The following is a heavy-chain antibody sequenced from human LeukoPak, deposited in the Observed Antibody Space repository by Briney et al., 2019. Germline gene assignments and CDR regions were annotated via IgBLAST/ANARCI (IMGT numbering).Heavy chain of an antibody. J-gene: IGHJ4*02. CDR3: ARGPYGDYIDAFDY. V-gene: IGHV3-48*02. D-gene: IGHD4-17*01. CDR2: ISDSIRKI. Sequence: VGSLRLSCAASGFTFSTYSMNWVRQAPGEGLEWVSYISDSIRKIYYADSVKGRFTISRDNAKNSLYLQMNSLRDEDTAVYYCARGPYGDYIDAFDYWGQGTLVTVSS. CDR1: GFTFSTYS.